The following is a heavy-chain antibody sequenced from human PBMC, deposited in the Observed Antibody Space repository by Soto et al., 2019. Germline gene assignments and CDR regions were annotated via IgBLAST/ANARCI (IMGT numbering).Heavy chain of an antibody. Sequence: SQTLSLTCAISGDSVSSNSAAWNWIRQSPSRGLEWLGRTYYRSKWYNDYAVSVKSRITVNPDTSKNQFSLRLSSVTAADTAVYFCARGPTITTDFWGRGILVTVSS. CDR1: GDSVSSNSAA. V-gene: IGHV6-1*01. D-gene: IGHD4-17*01. CDR3: ARGPTITTDF. J-gene: IGHJ4*02. CDR2: TYYRSKWYN.